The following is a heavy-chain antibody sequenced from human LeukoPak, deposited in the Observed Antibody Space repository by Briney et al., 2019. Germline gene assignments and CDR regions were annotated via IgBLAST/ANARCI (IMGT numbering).Heavy chain of an antibody. CDR1: GFTFGDYA. CDR3: TRDQTPYY. V-gene: IGHV3-49*04. CDR2: IRSKAYGGTT. Sequence: GGSLRLSCTASGFTFGDYAMSWVRQAPGKGLEWVGFIRSKAYGGTTEFAASVKGRFTISRDDSKSIAYLQMNSLKTEDTAVYYCTRDQTPYYWGQGTLVTVSS. J-gene: IGHJ4*02.